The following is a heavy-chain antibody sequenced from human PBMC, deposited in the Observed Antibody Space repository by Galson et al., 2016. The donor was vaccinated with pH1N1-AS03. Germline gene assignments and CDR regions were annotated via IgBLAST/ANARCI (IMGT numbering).Heavy chain of an antibody. CDR2: VIPLSGTT. J-gene: IGHJ4*02. CDR3: ARDRYRDTSTDFYESAY. Sequence: SVKVSCKASAGTFATFAVSWVRQARGQGLEWMGGVIPLSGTTNYAQKFQGRVTITADDSTGTAYMELSSLRSDDTAVCYCARDRYRDTSTDFYESAYWGQGTLVTVSS. CDR1: AGTFATFA. V-gene: IGHV1-69*13. D-gene: IGHD2/OR15-2a*01.